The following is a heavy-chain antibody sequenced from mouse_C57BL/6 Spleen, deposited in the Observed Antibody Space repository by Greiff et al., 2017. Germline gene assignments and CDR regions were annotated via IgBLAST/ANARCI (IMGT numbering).Heavy chain of an antibody. V-gene: IGHV5-9-1*02. CDR2: ISSGGDYI. Sequence: EVKLMESGEGLVKPGGSLKLSCAASGFTFSSYAMSWVRQTPEKRLEWVAYISSGGDYIYYADTVKGRFTISRDNARNTLYLQMSSLKSEDTAMYYCTREEFYGDYAMDYWGQGTSVTVSS. D-gene: IGHD1-1*01. CDR3: TREEFYGDYAMDY. CDR1: GFTFSSYA. J-gene: IGHJ4*01.